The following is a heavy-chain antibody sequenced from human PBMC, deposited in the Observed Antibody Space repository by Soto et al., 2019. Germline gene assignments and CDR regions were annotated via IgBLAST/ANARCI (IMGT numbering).Heavy chain of an antibody. J-gene: IGHJ4*02. CDR1: GFTFSSYS. Sequence: EVQLVESGGGLVKPGGSLRLSCAASGFTFSSYSMNWVRQAPGKGLEWVSSISSSTNYIYYPDSVKGRFTISRDNAKNSLYLQMNSLRAEDTAVYYCARDRRDGYNFDYWGQGTLVTVSS. D-gene: IGHD5-12*01. CDR3: ARDRRDGYNFDY. V-gene: IGHV3-21*01. CDR2: ISSSTNYI.